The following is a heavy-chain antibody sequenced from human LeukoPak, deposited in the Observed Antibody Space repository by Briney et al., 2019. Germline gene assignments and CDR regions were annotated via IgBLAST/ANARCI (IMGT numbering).Heavy chain of an antibody. CDR2: ISVDGGIT. D-gene: IGHD1-1*01. J-gene: IGHJ4*02. V-gene: IGHV3-43*02. CDR3: PHDPAYHRPARLDY. Sequence: GGSLRLSCAVSGFTFDDYAMHWVRQAPVQGLVLVSLISVDGGITYYADSVKGRFTISRDNSKNSLYLQMNSLRTEDTALYYFPHDPAYHRPARLDYWGQGTLVPVS. CDR1: GFTFDDYA.